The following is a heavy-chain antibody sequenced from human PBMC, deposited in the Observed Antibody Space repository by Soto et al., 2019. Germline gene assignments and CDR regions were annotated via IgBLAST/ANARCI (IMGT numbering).Heavy chain of an antibody. J-gene: IGHJ4*02. Sequence: GGSLRLSCAASGFTVSSNYMSWVRQAPGKGLEWVSVIYSGGSTYYADSVKGRFTISRDNSKNTLYLQMNSLRAEDTAVYYCAREHYDILTGQYSGLDYWGQGTLVTVSS. CDR2: IYSGGST. D-gene: IGHD3-9*01. CDR3: AREHYDILTGQYSGLDY. CDR1: GFTVSSNY. V-gene: IGHV3-53*01.